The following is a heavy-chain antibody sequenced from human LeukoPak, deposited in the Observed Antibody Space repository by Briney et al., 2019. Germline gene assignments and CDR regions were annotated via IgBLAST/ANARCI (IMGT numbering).Heavy chain of an antibody. Sequence: PETLSLTCSVSNGSISNYYWTWIRQPPGKGLEWIGYISPTGSPILNPSLKSRVAMSADTSKNQFSLKVNSVTAADTAVYFCATTTIFGSADSFDIWGQGTTVIVSS. J-gene: IGHJ3*02. CDR2: ISPTGSP. D-gene: IGHD3-3*01. CDR3: ATTTIFGSADSFDI. V-gene: IGHV4-4*08. CDR1: NGSISNYY.